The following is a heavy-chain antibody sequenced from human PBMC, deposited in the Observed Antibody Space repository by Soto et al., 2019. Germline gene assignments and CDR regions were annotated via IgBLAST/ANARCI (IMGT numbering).Heavy chain of an antibody. D-gene: IGHD5-18*01. CDR2: IHGDGGKI. Sequence: ETLSLTCDVSGSSISSSYYWGWVRQAPGKGLEWVANIHGDGGKIYYVDSVKGRFTISRDNAKRSLYLQMISLRAEDTAVYYCARDFYGGYTYGPWDYWGQGALVTVSS. CDR1: GSSISSSYY. CDR3: ARDFYGGYTYGPWDY. V-gene: IGHV3-7*01. J-gene: IGHJ4*02.